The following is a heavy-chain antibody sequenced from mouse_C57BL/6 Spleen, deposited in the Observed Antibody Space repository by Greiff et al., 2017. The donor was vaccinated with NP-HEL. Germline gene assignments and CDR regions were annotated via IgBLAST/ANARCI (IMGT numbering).Heavy chain of an antibody. J-gene: IGHJ1*03. CDR1: GYTFTDYN. Sequence: EVQLQQSGPELVKPGASVKIPCKASGYTFTDYNMDWVKQSHGKSLEWIGDINPNNGGTIYNQKFKGKATLTVDKSSSTAYMELRSLTSEDTAVYYCAGGGNRLFDEWGTGTTVTVSS. D-gene: IGHD2-1*01. V-gene: IGHV1-18*01. CDR2: INPNNGGT. CDR3: AGGGNRLFDE.